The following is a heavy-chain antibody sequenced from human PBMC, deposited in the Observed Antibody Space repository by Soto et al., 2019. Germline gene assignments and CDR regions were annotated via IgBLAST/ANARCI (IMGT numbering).Heavy chain of an antibody. V-gene: IGHV3-30*18. CDR2: ISYDGSNK. J-gene: IGHJ6*02. CDR3: AKAPGSYYYGMDV. Sequence: GGSLRLSCAASGFTFSGYGMHWVRQAPGKGLEWVAVISYDGSNKYHAQSVKGRFTISRDNPQNALYLQMSSLRAEDTAVYYCAKAPGSYYYGMDVWGQGTTVTVSS. D-gene: IGHD3-10*01. CDR1: GFTFSGYG.